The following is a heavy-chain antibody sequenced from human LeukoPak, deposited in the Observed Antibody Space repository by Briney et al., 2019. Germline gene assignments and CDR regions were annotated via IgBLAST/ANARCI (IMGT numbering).Heavy chain of an antibody. V-gene: IGHV3-20*04. J-gene: IGHJ4*02. CDR3: AKNLGSGWYFPFDY. D-gene: IGHD6-19*01. CDR1: GFIFDDHG. CDR2: INWKGGST. Sequence: SGGSLRLSCAASGFIFDDHGMSWVRQAPGKGLEWVSGINWKGGSTGYADSVKGRFAISRDNAKNSLYLQMDSLSAEDTAFYYCAKNLGSGWYFPFDYWGQGTLVTVSS.